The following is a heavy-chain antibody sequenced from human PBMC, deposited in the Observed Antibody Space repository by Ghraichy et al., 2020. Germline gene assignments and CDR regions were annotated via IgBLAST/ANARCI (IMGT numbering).Heavy chain of an antibody. D-gene: IGHD6-13*01. CDR1: GFTVSSTF. Sequence: GGSLRLSCAASGFTVSSTFMSWVRQAPGKGLECVSVIYSGGGTYYADSVKGRFTISRDSSENTLNLQMNNLRAEDTAVYYCSKGAGSSWHGGGWFDPWGQGTLVTVSS. V-gene: IGHV3-53*01. J-gene: IGHJ5*02. CDR3: SKGAGSSWHGGGWFDP. CDR2: IYSGGGT.